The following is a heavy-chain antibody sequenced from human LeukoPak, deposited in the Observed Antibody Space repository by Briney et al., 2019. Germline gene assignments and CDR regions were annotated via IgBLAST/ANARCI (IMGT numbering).Heavy chain of an antibody. D-gene: IGHD3-22*01. J-gene: IGHJ4*02. V-gene: IGHV4-59*01. CDR2: FYHNRGA. CDR3: AREDHYYDSSGFFDY. CDR1: GGSISGYY. Sequence: SETLSLTCTVSGGSISGYYWSWSRQPPGKGVEWIGNFYHNRGAWYKSSLKSRVTTSVDTSKNEFSLKLSSVTAADTAVYYCAREDHYYDSSGFFDYWGQGTLVTVSS.